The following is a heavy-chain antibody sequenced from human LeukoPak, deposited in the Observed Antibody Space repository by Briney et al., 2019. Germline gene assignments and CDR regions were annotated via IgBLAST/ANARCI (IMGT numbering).Heavy chain of an antibody. J-gene: IGHJ4*02. CDR3: AKLQGSASRYYFDY. Sequence: GSLRLSCAASGFTFSTYAMSWVRQAPGKGLEWVSTISSGGGVTYYADSVKGRFTISRDNFRNTLYVQLNTMRAEDTAVYYCAKLQGSASRYYFDYWGQGTLVTVSS. CDR1: GFTFSTYA. D-gene: IGHD6-19*01. CDR2: ISSGGGVT. V-gene: IGHV3-23*01.